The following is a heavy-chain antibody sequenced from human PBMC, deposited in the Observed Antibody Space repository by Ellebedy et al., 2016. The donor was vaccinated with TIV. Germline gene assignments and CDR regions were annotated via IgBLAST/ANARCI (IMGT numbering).Heavy chain of an antibody. CDR3: AKSTVTRDHFDY. Sequence: GESLKISCAASGFTFSSYAMSWVRQAPGKGLEWVSAISGTGGSTYYADSVKGRFTISRDNSYSTLYLQMSSLRAEDTAVYYCAKSTVTRDHFDYWGQGTLVTVSS. D-gene: IGHD4-17*01. CDR2: ISGTGGST. V-gene: IGHV3-23*01. CDR1: GFTFSSYA. J-gene: IGHJ4*02.